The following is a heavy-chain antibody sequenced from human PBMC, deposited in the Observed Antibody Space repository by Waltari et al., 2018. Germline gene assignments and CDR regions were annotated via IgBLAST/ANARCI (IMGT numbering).Heavy chain of an antibody. CDR2: IKRKTEGGTT. J-gene: IGHJ4*02. D-gene: IGHD1-1*01. V-gene: IGHV3-15*01. CDR3: TTDRGVATLPMFDY. Sequence: EVHLVASGGNLVKPGGSLRLSCAASGFNFRNGWMAWVSQAPGKGWEWVARIKRKTEGGTTEYAAGVKGRFTISRDDSRNTAYLQMNSLRAEDTAFYFCTTDRGVATLPMFDYWGRGTLVTVSS. CDR1: GFNFRNGW.